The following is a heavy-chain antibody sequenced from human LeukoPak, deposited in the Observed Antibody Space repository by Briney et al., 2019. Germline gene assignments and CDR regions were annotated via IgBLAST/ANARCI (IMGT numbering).Heavy chain of an antibody. J-gene: IGHJ4*02. CDR1: GSSISSGYY. D-gene: IGHD3-10*01. CDR2: IYHSGST. Sequence: SETLSLTCIVSGSSISSGYYWGWIRQPPGKGLEWIGSIYHSGSTYYNPSLKSRVTISVDTSKNQFSLKLSSVTAADTAVYYCARLTRGSGSYYFGYWGQGTLVTVSS. V-gene: IGHV4-38-2*02. CDR3: ARLTRGSGSYYFGY.